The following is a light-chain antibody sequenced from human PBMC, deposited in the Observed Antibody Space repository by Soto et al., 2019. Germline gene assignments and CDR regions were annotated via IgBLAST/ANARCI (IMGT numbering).Light chain of an antibody. J-gene: IGKJ2*01. CDR2: GAS. Sequence: DIVMTQSPATMFVSPGERTPLSCRVSQSVRNNVARYQQIPGQTTRLLLYGASTRATGIPVRSSGSGSGTEFTLTISSLQSEDVAVYYCHQYDDGPYAFGQGTKVDI. CDR3: HQYDDGPYA. V-gene: IGKV3-15*01. CDR1: QSVRNN.